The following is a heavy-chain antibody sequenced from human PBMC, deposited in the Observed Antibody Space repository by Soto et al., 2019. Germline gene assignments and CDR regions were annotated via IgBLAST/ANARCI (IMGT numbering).Heavy chain of an antibody. CDR1: GGSISSSSYY. CDR3: ARRWLGGYDGAYYYYGMDV. V-gene: IGHV4-39*01. CDR2: IYYSGST. Sequence: SETLSLTCTVSGGSISSSSYYWGWIRQPPGKGLEWIGSIYYSGSTYYNPSLKSRVTISVDTSKNQFSLKLSSVTAADTAVYYCARRWLGGYDGAYYYYGMDVWGQGTTVTVSS. J-gene: IGHJ6*02. D-gene: IGHD5-12*01.